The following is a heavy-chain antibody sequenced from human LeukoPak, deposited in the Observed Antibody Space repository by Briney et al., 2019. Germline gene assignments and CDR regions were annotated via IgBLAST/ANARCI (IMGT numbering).Heavy chain of an antibody. CDR2: IYYSGST. V-gene: IGHV4-59*01. Sequence: SETLSLTCTVSGGSISSYYWSWIRQPPGKGLEWIGYIYYSGSTNYNPSLKSRVTISVDTSKNQFSLKLSSVTAADTAVYYCARSSGSPSSRFDYWGQGTLVTVSS. CDR3: ARSSGSPSSRFDY. CDR1: GGSISSYY. J-gene: IGHJ4*02. D-gene: IGHD3-10*01.